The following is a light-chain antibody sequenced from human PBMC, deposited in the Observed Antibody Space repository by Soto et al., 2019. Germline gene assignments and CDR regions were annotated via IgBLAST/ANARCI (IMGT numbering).Light chain of an antibody. J-gene: IGLJ3*02. CDR3: PSYAGNDIWV. Sequence: QSALTQPPSASGSPGQSVTISCTGTSSDVGAYKYVSWYQQYPGKAPKLMIYEVTKRPSGVPDRFSGSKSGNTASLTVSGLQAEDEADYYCPSYAGNDIWVFGGGTKLTVL. V-gene: IGLV2-8*01. CDR1: SSDVGAYKY. CDR2: EVT.